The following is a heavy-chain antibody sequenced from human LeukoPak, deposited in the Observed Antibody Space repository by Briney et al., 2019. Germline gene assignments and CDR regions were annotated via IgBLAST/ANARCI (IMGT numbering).Heavy chain of an antibody. CDR3: AKDSAPAAVLDLYYYYYYMDV. V-gene: IGHV3-30*02. Sequence: PGGSLRLSCAASGFTFSSYGMHWVRQAPGKGLEWVAFIRYDGSNKYYADSVKGRFTISRDNSKNTLYLQINSLRAEDTAVYYCAKDSAPAAVLDLYYYYYYMDVWGKGTTVTVSS. CDR1: GFTFSSYG. CDR2: IRYDGSNK. D-gene: IGHD2-2*01. J-gene: IGHJ6*03.